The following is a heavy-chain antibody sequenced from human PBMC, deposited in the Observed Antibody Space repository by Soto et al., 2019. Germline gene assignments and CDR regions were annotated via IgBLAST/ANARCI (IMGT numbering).Heavy chain of an antibody. CDR1: GFTFSSYA. Sequence: EVQLLESGGGLVQPGGSLRLSCAASGFTFSSYAMSWVRQAPGKGLEWVSVISGSGDSKYYADSVKGRFTISRDNSKNRLYLQMNSLRVEDTAVYYCANRAYGSDFDYWGQGTLVTVSS. CDR2: ISGSGDSK. J-gene: IGHJ4*02. CDR3: ANRAYGSDFDY. D-gene: IGHD3-10*01. V-gene: IGHV3-23*01.